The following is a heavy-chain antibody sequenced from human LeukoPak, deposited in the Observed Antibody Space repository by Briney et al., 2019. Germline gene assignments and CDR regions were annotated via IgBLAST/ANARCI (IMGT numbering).Heavy chain of an antibody. J-gene: IGHJ5*02. Sequence: PSETLSLTCTVSGGSISSTNYFWGWIRQPPGKGLEWVGSIHYSGSTYYDPSLKSRVTISVDTSKNQFSLKLSSVTAADTAVYYCARIVGIAVAGTLWFDPWGQGTLVTVSS. CDR3: ARIVGIAVAGTLWFDP. CDR1: GGSISSTNYF. D-gene: IGHD6-19*01. V-gene: IGHV4-39*01. CDR2: IHYSGST.